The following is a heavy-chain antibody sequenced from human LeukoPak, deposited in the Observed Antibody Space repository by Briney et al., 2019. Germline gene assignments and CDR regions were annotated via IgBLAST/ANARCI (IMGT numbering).Heavy chain of an antibody. Sequence: PGGSLRLSCAASGFIVSNHYMNWVRQAPGKGLEWLSIIYSGGSTSYADSVKGRFTISRDNSKNTVYLQTNSLRVEDTAVYYCAREPTEEYSGNYYFDYWGRGTLVTVSS. CDR1: GFIVSNHY. CDR2: IYSGGST. J-gene: IGHJ4*02. V-gene: IGHV3-53*01. D-gene: IGHD1-26*01. CDR3: AREPTEEYSGNYYFDY.